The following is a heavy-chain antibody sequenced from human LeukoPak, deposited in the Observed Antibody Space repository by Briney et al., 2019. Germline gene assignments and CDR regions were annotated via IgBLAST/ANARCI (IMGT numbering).Heavy chain of an antibody. CDR2: ISGSGGST. CDR3: AKGTLDIVGVPAAPKVYYFDY. Sequence: GGSLRLSCAASGFTFSSYAMSWVRQAPGKGLEWVSAISGSGGSTYYADSVKGRFTISRDNSKNTLYLQMNSLRAEDTAVYYCAKGTLDIVGVPAAPKVYYFDYWGQGTLVTVSS. D-gene: IGHD2-2*01. J-gene: IGHJ4*02. CDR1: GFTFSSYA. V-gene: IGHV3-23*01.